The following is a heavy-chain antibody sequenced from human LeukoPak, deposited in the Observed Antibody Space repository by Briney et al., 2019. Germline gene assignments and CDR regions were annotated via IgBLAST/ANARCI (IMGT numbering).Heavy chain of an antibody. J-gene: IGHJ4*02. D-gene: IGHD2-21*02. CDR2: ISSSSSYI. Sequence: GGSVRLSCAASGFTFSSYSMDWVRQAPGKGLAWVSSISSSSSYICYADSVKGRFTISRDNAKNSPYLQMNSLRAEDTAVYYCVREHSDIVVVTVQGERYFDYWGQGNLVTVSS. CDR3: VREHSDIVVVTVQGERYFDY. CDR1: GFTFSSYS. V-gene: IGHV3-21*01.